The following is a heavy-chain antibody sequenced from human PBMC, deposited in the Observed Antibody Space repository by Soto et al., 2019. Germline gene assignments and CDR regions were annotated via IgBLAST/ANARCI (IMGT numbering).Heavy chain of an antibody. J-gene: IGHJ1*01. Sequence: PGESLKISCKGSGYSFTSYWIGWVRQMPGKGLEWMGIIYPGDSDTRYSPSFQGQVTISADKSISTAYLQWSSLKASDTAMYYCARTSSSGYYYVTPWAFQHWGQGTLVTVSS. CDR2: IYPGDSDT. D-gene: IGHD3-22*01. CDR1: GYSFTSYW. V-gene: IGHV5-51*01. CDR3: ARTSSSGYYYVTPWAFQH.